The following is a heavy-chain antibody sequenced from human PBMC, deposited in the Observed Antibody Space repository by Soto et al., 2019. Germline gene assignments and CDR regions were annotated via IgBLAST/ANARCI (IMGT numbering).Heavy chain of an antibody. V-gene: IGHV1-69*01. CDR1: GGTFSSYA. Sequence: ASVKVSCKASGGTFSSYAISWVRQAPGQGLEWMGGIIPIFGTANYAQKFRGRVTITADESTSTAYMELSSLRSEDTAVYYCARDTSPYSGTSTVSPYFDYSCQGTLVTVSS. J-gene: IGHJ4*02. CDR2: IIPIFGTA. D-gene: IGHD1-26*01. CDR3: ARDTSPYSGTSTVSPYFDY.